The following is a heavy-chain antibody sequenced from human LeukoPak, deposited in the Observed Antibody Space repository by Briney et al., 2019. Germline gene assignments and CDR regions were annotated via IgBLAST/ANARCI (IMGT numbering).Heavy chain of an antibody. V-gene: IGHV1-18*01. CDR1: GYTFTGYG. CDR3: VDDYVWGSYRKRGS. CDR2: ISAYNGNT. D-gene: IGHD3-16*02. J-gene: IGHJ4*02. Sequence: ASVKVSCKASGYTFTGYGISWVRQAPGQGLEWMGWISAYNGNTNYAQKLQGRVTMTTDTSTSTAYMELRSLRSEDTAVYYCVDDYVWGSYRKRGSWGQGTLVTVSS.